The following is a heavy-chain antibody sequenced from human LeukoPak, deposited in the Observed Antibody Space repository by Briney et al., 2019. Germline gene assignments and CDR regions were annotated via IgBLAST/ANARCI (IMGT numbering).Heavy chain of an antibody. CDR2: INSDGSRT. Sequence: GGSLRLSCAASGFTLSSYEMHWVRQAPGKGLVWVSRINSDGSRTGYADSVKGRFTISRDNAKNTLYLQMNSLRAEDTAIYYCARELPREVTLDYWGQGALVTISS. D-gene: IGHD2-21*02. CDR3: ARELPREVTLDY. CDR1: GFTLSSYE. J-gene: IGHJ4*02. V-gene: IGHV3-74*01.